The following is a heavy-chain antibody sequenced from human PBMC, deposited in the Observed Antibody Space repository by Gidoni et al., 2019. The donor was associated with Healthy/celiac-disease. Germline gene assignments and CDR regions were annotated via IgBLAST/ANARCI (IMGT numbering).Heavy chain of an antibody. J-gene: IGHJ3*02. CDR2: ISWNSGSI. CDR1: GFTFDDYA. Sequence: EVQLVESGGGLVQPGRSLRLSCAASGFTFDDYAMHWVRQAPGKGLEWVSGISWNSGSIGYADSVKGRFTISRDNAKNSLYLQMNSLRAEDTALYYCAKDNTGYCSSTSCYGDAFDIWGQGTMVTVSS. V-gene: IGHV3-9*01. D-gene: IGHD2-2*01. CDR3: AKDNTGYCSSTSCYGDAFDI.